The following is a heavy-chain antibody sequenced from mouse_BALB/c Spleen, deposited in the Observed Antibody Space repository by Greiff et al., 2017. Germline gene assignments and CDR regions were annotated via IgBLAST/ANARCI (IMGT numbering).Heavy chain of an antibody. CDR2: IDPANGNT. CDR1: GFNIKDSY. Sequence: VQLQQSGAELVKPGASVKLSCTASGFNIKDSYMHWVKQRPEQGLEWIGRIDPANGNTKYDPKFQGKATITADTSSNTAYLQLSSLTSEDTAVYYCAGGTWFADWGQGTLVTVSA. V-gene: IGHV14-3*02. J-gene: IGHJ3*01. CDR3: AGGTWFAD.